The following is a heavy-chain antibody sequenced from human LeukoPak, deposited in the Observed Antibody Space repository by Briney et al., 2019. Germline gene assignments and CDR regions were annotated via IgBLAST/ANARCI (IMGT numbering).Heavy chain of an antibody. J-gene: IGHJ3*02. CDR1: GFTFSSYS. V-gene: IGHV3-21*01. D-gene: IGHD2-2*02. Sequence: GGSLRLSCAASGFTFSSYSMNWVRQAPGKGLEWVSSISSSSSYIYYADSVKRRFTISRDNAKNSLYLQMNSLRAEETAVYYCARDGIVVVPAAIRDAFDIWGQGKMVTVSS. CDR3: ARDGIVVVPAAIRDAFDI. CDR2: ISSSSSYI.